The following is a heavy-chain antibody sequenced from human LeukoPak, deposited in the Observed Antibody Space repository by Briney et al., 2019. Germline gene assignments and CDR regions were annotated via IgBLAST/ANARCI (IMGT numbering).Heavy chain of an antibody. D-gene: IGHD5-12*01. J-gene: IGHJ4*02. CDR3: AKGPGGFWDY. CDR1: GGSISSYY. Sequence: PSETLSLTCTVSGGSISSYYWSWIRQPPGKGLEWVSAITGSGAGTYHADSVKGRFTISRDNSKNTLYLQMNSLRAEDTAVYYCAKGPGGFWDYWGQGTLVTVSS. CDR2: ITGSGAGT. V-gene: IGHV3-23*01.